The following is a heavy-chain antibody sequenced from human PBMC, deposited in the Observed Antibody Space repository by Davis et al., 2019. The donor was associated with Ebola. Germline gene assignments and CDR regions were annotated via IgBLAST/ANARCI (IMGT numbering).Heavy chain of an antibody. V-gene: IGHV4-4*07. D-gene: IGHD1-26*01. Sequence: SETLSLTCAVSGDSINNHFWSWIRQPAGKGLEWIGRIYITGSTNYSPSLKSRVTMSLDTSKNQFSLTLTSVTAADTAVYYCAREVTSSQGRGLDVWGQGTTVSVSS. CDR3: AREVTSSQGRGLDV. CDR1: GDSINNHF. J-gene: IGHJ6*02. CDR2: IYITGST.